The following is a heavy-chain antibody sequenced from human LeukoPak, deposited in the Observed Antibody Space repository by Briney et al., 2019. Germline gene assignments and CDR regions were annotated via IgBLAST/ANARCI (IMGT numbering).Heavy chain of an antibody. D-gene: IGHD3-3*01. Sequence: PGGSLRLSCAASGFVFRNYFMSWVRQAPGKGLEWVASIKNDGSEIYYVDSVRGRYTISRDNTKNSLYLQVSSLRAEDTAVYYCATDRGWRTSGYYLYYFEYWGQGTLVTFSS. J-gene: IGHJ4*02. CDR2: IKNDGSEI. CDR3: ATDRGWRTSGYYLYYFEY. CDR1: GFVFRNYF. V-gene: IGHV3-7*01.